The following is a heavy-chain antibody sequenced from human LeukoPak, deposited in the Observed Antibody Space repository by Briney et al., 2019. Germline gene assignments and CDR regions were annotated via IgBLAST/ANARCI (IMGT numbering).Heavy chain of an antibody. J-gene: IGHJ5*02. CDR1: GFTFSSYG. CDR3: AKDNPRYRGFYDSSGYGGFDP. Sequence: GGSLRLSCAASGFTFSSYGMHWVRQAPGKGLEWVAVISYDGSNKYYADSVKGRFTISRDNSKNTLYLQMNSLRAEDTAVYYCAKDNPRYRGFYDSSGYGGFDPWGQGTLVTVSS. CDR2: ISYDGSNK. V-gene: IGHV3-30*18. D-gene: IGHD3-22*01.